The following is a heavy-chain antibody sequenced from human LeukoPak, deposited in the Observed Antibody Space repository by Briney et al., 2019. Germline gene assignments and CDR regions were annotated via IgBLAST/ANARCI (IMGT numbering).Heavy chain of an antibody. CDR3: AKQGYTTSWLYFDY. CDR1: GFTFSSYA. D-gene: IGHD5-12*01. V-gene: IGHV3-23*01. J-gene: IGHJ4*02. Sequence: GGSLRLSCAVSGFTFSSYAMSWVRQAPGKGLEWVSAISRSGDNTYYADSVKGRFTISRDNSKSTLYLQVNRLRAEDTAVYYCAKQGYTTSWLYFDYWGQGTLVTVSS. CDR2: ISRSGDNT.